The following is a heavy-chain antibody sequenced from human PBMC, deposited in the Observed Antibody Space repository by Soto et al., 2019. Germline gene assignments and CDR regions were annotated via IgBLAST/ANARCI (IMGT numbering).Heavy chain of an antibody. J-gene: IGHJ5*02. CDR3: ARRIGEGFDP. V-gene: IGHV5-51*03. CDR2: YPGDSDT. Sequence: EVQLVQSGAEVKKPGESLKISCKGSGYSFTSYWIGWVRQMPGKGLEWMGIYPGDSDTRYSPSFQGQVTISADKSISTAYLQWSSLKASDTAMYYCARRIGEGFDPWGQGTLVTVSS. CDR1: GYSFTSYW.